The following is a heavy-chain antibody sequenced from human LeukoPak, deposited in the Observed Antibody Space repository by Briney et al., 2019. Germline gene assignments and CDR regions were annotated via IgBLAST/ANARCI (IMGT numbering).Heavy chain of an antibody. J-gene: IGHJ4*02. CDR1: GGSISSGDYY. V-gene: IGHV4-30-4*08. Sequence: SETLSLTCTVSGGSISSGDYYWSWIRQPPGKGLEWIGYIYYSGSTHYNPSLKSRVTISVDTSKNQFSLKLSSVTAADTAVYYCAREGEIAAAGTFRHWGQGTLVTVSS. CDR2: IYYSGST. D-gene: IGHD6-13*01. CDR3: AREGEIAAAGTFRH.